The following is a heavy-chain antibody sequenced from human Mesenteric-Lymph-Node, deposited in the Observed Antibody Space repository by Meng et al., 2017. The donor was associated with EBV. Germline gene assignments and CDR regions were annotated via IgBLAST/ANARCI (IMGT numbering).Heavy chain of an antibody. D-gene: IGHD3-10*01. CDR2: INTYNGDT. J-gene: IGHJ4*02. CDR1: CYTFTSDG. Sequence: QVQLGQSGAEVKKPGASVKVSCKASCYTFTSDGIAWVRQAPGQGLEWMGWINTYNGDTNYAQNLQARLTMTTDTSTSTAYMEVRSLRSDDTAVYYCARDEGYYGSGTNTPSFDYWGQGTLVTVSS. CDR3: ARDEGYYGSGTNTPSFDY. V-gene: IGHV1-18*01.